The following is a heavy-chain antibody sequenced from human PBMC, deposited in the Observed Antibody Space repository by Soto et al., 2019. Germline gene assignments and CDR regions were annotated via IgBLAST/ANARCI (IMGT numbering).Heavy chain of an antibody. Sequence: QVQLVQSGAEVRKPGASVKVSCKASGYTFTTYNMHWVRKAPGQGLEWMGVINPIVGSTSYAQKFQGRVTMTRDTSTSTVYMELSSLRSEDTAVYYCARAGAGHFDSWGQGTLVTVSS. V-gene: IGHV1-46*01. CDR2: INPIVGST. CDR1: GYTFTTYN. CDR3: ARAGAGHFDS. J-gene: IGHJ4*02. D-gene: IGHD3-10*01.